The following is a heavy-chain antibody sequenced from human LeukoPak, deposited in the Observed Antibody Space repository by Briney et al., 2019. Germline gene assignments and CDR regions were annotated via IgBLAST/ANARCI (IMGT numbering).Heavy chain of an antibody. CDR3: ASYSGSDYNGLDV. CDR1: GFTFSSYA. J-gene: IGHJ6*04. CDR2: ISYDGSNK. D-gene: IGHD3-10*01. V-gene: IGHV3-30*04. Sequence: PGGSLRLSCAASGFTFSSYAMHWVRQAPGKGLEWVAVISYDGSNKYYADSVKGRFTISRDNSKNTLYLQMNSLRAEDTAVYYCASYSGSDYNGLDVWGKGTTVTVSS.